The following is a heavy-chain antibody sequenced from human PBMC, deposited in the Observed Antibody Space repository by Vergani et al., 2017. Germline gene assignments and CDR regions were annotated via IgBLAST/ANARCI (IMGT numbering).Heavy chain of an antibody. V-gene: IGHV3-9*01. D-gene: IGHD5-24*01. CDR3: ARFSKGFDY. J-gene: IGHJ4*02. CDR2: ISWNSGSI. Sequence: EVQLVESGGGLVQPGRSLRLSCAASGFTFDDYAMHWVRQAPGKGLEWVSGISWNSGSIGYADSVKGRFTISRDNAKNSLYLQMNSLRAEDTAVYYCARFSKGFDYWGQGTLVTVSS. CDR1: GFTFDDYA.